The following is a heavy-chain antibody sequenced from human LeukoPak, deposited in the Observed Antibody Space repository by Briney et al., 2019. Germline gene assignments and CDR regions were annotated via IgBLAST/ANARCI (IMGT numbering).Heavy chain of an antibody. J-gene: IGHJ4*02. Sequence: SGPTLVNPTQTLTLTCTFSGFSLSTSGVGVGWIRQPPVKALEWLALIYWNDDKRYSPSLKSRLTITKDTSKNQVVLTMTNMDPVDTATYYCAHSGMVATIRLAWDYWGQGTLVTVSS. CDR2: IYWNDDK. CDR1: GFSLSTSGVG. D-gene: IGHD5-12*01. V-gene: IGHV2-5*01. CDR3: AHSGMVATIRLAWDY.